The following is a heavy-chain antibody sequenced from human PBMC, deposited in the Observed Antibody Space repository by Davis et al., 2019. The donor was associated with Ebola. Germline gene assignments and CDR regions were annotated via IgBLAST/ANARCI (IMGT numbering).Heavy chain of an antibody. D-gene: IGHD1-26*01. CDR1: GGSVSSGSYY. CDR3: ARDMRGSYPNWFDP. CDR2: IYYSAST. V-gene: IGHV4-61*01. J-gene: IGHJ5*02. Sequence: PSETLSLTCTVSGGSVSSGSYYWSWIRQPPGKGLEWIGYIYYSASTNYNPSLKSRVNISVDTSKNQFSLKLSSVTAADTAVYYCARDMRGSYPNWFDPWGQGTLVTVSS.